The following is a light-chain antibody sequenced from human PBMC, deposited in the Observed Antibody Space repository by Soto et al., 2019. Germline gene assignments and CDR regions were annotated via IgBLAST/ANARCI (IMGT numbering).Light chain of an antibody. V-gene: IGKV3-20*01. J-gene: IGKJ1*01. CDR3: QQYGSSGT. CDR2: DAS. CDR1: QSVASF. Sequence: EIVMTQSPATLSVSPGEIATLSCRASQSVASFLAWYQQKPGQAPRLLIYDASNRATGIPDRFSGSGSGTDFTLTISRLEPEDFAVYYCQQYGSSGTFGQGTKVDIK.